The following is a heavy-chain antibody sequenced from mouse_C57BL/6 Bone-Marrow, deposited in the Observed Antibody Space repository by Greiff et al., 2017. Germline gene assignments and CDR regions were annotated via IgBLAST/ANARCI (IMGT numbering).Heavy chain of an antibody. CDR3: ARRYDGSPHVDYWGQGTTLTHFDY. V-gene: IGHV1-7*01. CDR2: INPSSGYT. J-gene: IGHJ2*01. Sequence: VQLQESGAELAKPGASVKLSCKASGYTFTSYWMHWVKQRPGQGLEWIGYINPSSGYTKYNQKFKDKATLTANKSSSTAYMQLSSLTYEDSAVYYCARRYDGSPHVDYWGQGTTLTHFDYWGQGTTLTVSS. D-gene: IGHD1-1*01. CDR1: GYTFTSYW.